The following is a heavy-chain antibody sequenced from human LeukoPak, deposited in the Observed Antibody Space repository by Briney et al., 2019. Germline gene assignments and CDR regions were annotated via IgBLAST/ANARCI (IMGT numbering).Heavy chain of an antibody. CDR2: INPSGGST. Sequence: ASVKVSCKASGYTFTSYYMHRVRQAPGQGLEWMGIINPSGGSTSYAQKFQGRVTMTRDMSTSTVYMELSSLRSEDTAVYYCATTGTDRKTPDYWGQGTLVTVSS. V-gene: IGHV1-46*01. J-gene: IGHJ4*02. CDR3: ATTGTDRKTPDY. D-gene: IGHD1-1*01. CDR1: GYTFTSYY.